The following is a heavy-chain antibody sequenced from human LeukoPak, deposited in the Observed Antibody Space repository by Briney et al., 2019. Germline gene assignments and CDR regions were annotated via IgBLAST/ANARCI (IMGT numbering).Heavy chain of an antibody. J-gene: IGHJ4*02. D-gene: IGHD2/OR15-2a*01. Sequence: VSVKVSCKASGYTFTSYYMHWVRQAPGQGLEWMGIINPSGESATYAQKFQGRVTMTRATSTSTVYMELSSLRSEDTAVYYCARSTSAFSPCNYWGQGTLVTVSS. CDR3: ARSTSAFSPCNY. V-gene: IGHV1-46*01. CDR1: GYTFTSYY. CDR2: INPSGESA.